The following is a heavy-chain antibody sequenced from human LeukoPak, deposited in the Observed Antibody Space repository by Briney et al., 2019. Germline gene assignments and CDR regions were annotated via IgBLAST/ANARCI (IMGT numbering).Heavy chain of an antibody. Sequence: PGGSLRLSCAASKFTFSTYAMRWVRQAPGKGLEWVSDISGSGVSTYYADSVKGRFTISRDNSKNTLDLQMNSLRVEDTAVYYCTRDEVVVVVASTTWNYYYMDVWGKGTTVTVSS. D-gene: IGHD2-15*01. CDR3: TRDEVVVVVASTTWNYYYMDV. CDR1: KFTFSTYA. V-gene: IGHV3-23*01. CDR2: ISGSGVST. J-gene: IGHJ6*03.